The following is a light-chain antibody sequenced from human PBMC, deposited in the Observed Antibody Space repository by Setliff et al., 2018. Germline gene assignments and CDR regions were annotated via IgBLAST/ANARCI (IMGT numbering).Light chain of an antibody. CDR3: SSYTSSSPYV. J-gene: IGLJ1*01. Sequence: QSVLTQPASVSGPPGQSITISCTGTSSDVGGYNYVSWYQQHPGKAPKLMIYDVSKRPSGVSNRFSGSKSGNTASLTISGLQAEDEADYYCSSYTSSSPYVFGTGTKVTVL. CDR1: SSDVGGYNY. V-gene: IGLV2-14*01. CDR2: DVS.